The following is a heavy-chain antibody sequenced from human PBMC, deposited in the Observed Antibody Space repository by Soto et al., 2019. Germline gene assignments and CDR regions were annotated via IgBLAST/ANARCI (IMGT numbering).Heavy chain of an antibody. V-gene: IGHV3-30*03. CDR2: ISYDSTKT. CDR1: GFTFNSYG. CDR3: ARTRSAWSDFHYYSLDV. J-gene: IGHJ6*02. Sequence: QVQLVESGGGVVQPGRSLRLSCAASGFTFNSYGMHWVRQGPGNGLEWVAFISYDSTKTYYADSVKGRFTISRDNSNSALYVQMNSLTGEDTAVYYCARTRSAWSDFHYYSLDVWGQGTTVTLSS. D-gene: IGHD1-26*01.